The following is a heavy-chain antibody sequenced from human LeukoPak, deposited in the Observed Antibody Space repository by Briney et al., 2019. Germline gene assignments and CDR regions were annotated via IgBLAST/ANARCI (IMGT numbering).Heavy chain of an antibody. Sequence: GASVKVSCKASVYPFDNFGLTWVRQAPGQGLEWMGWISAYNGNTHYAQKFRGRLTMTTDTSTTTAYLVLRSLKSDDTAVYYCARDRLGGDLTGESLYWGQGTLVTVSS. V-gene: IGHV1-18*01. CDR1: VYPFDNFG. D-gene: IGHD4-17*01. J-gene: IGHJ4*02. CDR3: ARDRLGGDLTGESLY. CDR2: ISAYNGNT.